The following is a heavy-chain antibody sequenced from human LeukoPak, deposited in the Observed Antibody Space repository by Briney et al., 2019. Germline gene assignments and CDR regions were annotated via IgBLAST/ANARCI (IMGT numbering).Heavy chain of an antibody. V-gene: IGHV1-69*13. Sequence: SVKVSCKASGGTFSSYAISWVRQAPGQGLEWMGGIIPLFGTANYAQKFQGRVTITADESTSTAYMELSSLRSEDTAVYYCARDLNLRDYGDLGYWGQGTLVTVSS. J-gene: IGHJ4*02. CDR3: ARDLNLRDYGDLGY. CDR2: IIPLFGTA. CDR1: GGTFSSYA. D-gene: IGHD4-17*01.